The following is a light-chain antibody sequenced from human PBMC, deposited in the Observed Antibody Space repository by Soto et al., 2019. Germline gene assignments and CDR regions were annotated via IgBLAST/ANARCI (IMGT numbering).Light chain of an antibody. CDR1: NSNIGTNT. J-gene: IGLJ3*02. CDR3: AAWDDGLNGWL. V-gene: IGLV1-44*01. CDR2: ANN. Sequence: QSLLTQPPSASATPGQRVTISCSGSNSNIGTNTVNWYQQFPGTSPRLLIEANNQRASGVPDRFSGSKSANSASLAISGLKSEDEADYYCAAWDDGLNGWLFGGGTKVTVL.